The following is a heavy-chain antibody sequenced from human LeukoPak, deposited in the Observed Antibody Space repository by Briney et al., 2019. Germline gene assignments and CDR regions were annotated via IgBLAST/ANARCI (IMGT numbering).Heavy chain of an antibody. CDR1: GGSVSSGPYY. CDR2: IYYSGST. D-gene: IGHD3-10*01. CDR3: ARGVAGSYYGPLNNFDY. J-gene: IGHJ4*02. V-gene: IGHV4-61*01. Sequence: NPSETLSLTCTVSGGSVSSGPYYWSWIRQPPGKGLEWIGYIYYSGSTNYNPSLKSRVTISVDTSKNQFSLKLSSVTAADTAVYYCARGVAGSYYGPLNNFDYWGQGTLVTVSS.